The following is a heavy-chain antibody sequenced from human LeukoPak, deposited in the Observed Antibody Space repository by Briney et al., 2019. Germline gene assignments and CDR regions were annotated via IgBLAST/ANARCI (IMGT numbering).Heavy chain of an antibody. CDR1: GFTFSSYS. Sequence: GGSLRLSCAASGFTFSSYSMNWVRQAPGTGLEWVSYISSSSSYIYYADSVKGRFTISRDNAKNSLYLQMNSLRAEDTAVYYCARAMSSGYYSSDYWGQGTLVTVSS. CDR3: ARAMSSGYYSSDY. CDR2: ISSSSSYI. D-gene: IGHD3-22*01. J-gene: IGHJ4*02. V-gene: IGHV3-21*01.